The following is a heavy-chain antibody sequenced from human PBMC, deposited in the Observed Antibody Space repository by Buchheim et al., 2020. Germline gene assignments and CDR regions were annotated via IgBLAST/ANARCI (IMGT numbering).Heavy chain of an antibody. CDR1: GGSFSGYY. Sequence: QVQLQQWGAGLLKPSETLSLTCAVYGGSFSGYYWSWIRQPPGKGLEWIGEINHSGSTNYNPSLKSRVTISVDTSNNQFSLKLSSVTAADTAVYYCARGGLEYQLLRFYYYYGMDVWGQGTT. CDR3: ARGGLEYQLLRFYYYYGMDV. CDR2: INHSGST. D-gene: IGHD2-2*01. J-gene: IGHJ6*02. V-gene: IGHV4-34*01.